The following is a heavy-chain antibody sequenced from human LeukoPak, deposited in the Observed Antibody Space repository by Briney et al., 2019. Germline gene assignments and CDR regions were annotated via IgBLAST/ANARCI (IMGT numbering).Heavy chain of an antibody. J-gene: IGHJ4*02. Sequence: GGSLRLSCAASGLTFSSYWMSWVRQAPGKGLEWVANIKQDGSEKYYVDSVKGRFTISRDNAKNSLYLQMSSLRAEDTAVYYCAREYFDFWSGYRYYFDFWGQGTLVTVSS. CDR1: GLTFSSYW. D-gene: IGHD3-3*01. CDR2: IKQDGSEK. CDR3: AREYFDFWSGYRYYFDF. V-gene: IGHV3-7*01.